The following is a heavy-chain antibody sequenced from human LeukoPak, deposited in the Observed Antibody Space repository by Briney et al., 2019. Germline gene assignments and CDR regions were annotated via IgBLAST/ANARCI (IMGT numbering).Heavy chain of an antibody. J-gene: IGHJ6*02. CDR2: INHSGST. D-gene: IGHD3-9*01. CDR3: VRGLGRRMDV. V-gene: IGHV4-39*07. Sequence: SETLSLTCTVSGGSISSGSHYWGWIRQPPGKGLEWIGEINHSGSTNYNPSLKSRVTISVDTSKNQFSLKLSSVTAADTAVYHCVRGLGRRMDVWGHGTTVTVSS. CDR1: GGSISSGSHY.